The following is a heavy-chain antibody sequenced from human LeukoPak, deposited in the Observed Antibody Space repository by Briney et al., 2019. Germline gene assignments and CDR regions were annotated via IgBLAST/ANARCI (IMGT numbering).Heavy chain of an antibody. J-gene: IGHJ5*02. V-gene: IGHV4-38-2*02. D-gene: IGHD3-3*01. CDR3: ERAPDDSTIFGVTPYNWFDP. CDR2: IYHSGST. Sequence: PSETLCLTCTVSGYSISSGYYWGWIRQPPGKGLEWIGSIYHSGSTYYNPSLKSRVTISVDTSKNQFSLKLSSVTAADTAVYYCERAPDDSTIFGVTPYNWFDPWGQGTLVTVSS. CDR1: GYSISSGYY.